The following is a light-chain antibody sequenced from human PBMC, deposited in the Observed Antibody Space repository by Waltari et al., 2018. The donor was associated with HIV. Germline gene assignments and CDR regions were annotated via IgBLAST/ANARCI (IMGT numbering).Light chain of an antibody. Sequence: ECVLTQWKDTLSFSPGVRPSLSCRPSPSVSTNTLAWYQQRPGQAPRLLIYGASTRATGIPDRFSGSGSATDFTLTISGLEPEDFAVYYCQLYGSSMWTFGQGTKVEIK. CDR3: QLYGSSMWT. CDR1: PSVSTNT. CDR2: GAS. V-gene: IGKV3-20*01. J-gene: IGKJ1*01.